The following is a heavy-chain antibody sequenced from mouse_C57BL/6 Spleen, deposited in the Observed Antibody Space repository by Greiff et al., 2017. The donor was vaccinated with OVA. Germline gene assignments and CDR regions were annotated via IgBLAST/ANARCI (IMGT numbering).Heavy chain of an antibody. CDR1: GYTFTDYY. CDR3: ARRRGTTDYFDY. CDR2: INPNNGGT. V-gene: IGHV1-26*01. Sequence: EVKLQQSGPELVKPGASVKISCKASGYTFTDYYMNWVKQSHGKSLEWIGDINPNNGGTSYNQKFKGKATLTVDKSSSTAYMELRSLTSEDSAVYYCARRRGTTDYFDYWGQGTTLTVSS. J-gene: IGHJ2*01. D-gene: IGHD1-1*01.